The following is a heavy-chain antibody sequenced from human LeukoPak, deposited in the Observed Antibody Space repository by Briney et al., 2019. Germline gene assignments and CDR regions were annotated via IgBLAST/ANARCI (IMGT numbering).Heavy chain of an antibody. CDR1: GFILSSHG. CDR3: AKTTVGNYMDV. Sequence: PGGSLRLSCEASGFILSSHGMHWVRQAPGKGLEWVAFIRYDGNNKYYADSVKGRFTVSRDNSKNTLYLQMNSLRAEDTAVYYCAKTTVGNYMDVWGKGTTVTISS. D-gene: IGHD4-17*01. CDR2: IRYDGNNK. V-gene: IGHV3-30*02. J-gene: IGHJ6*03.